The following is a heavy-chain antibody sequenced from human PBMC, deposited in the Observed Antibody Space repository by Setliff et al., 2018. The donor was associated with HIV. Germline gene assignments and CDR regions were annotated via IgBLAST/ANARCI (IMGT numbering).Heavy chain of an antibody. J-gene: IGHJ4*02. V-gene: IGHV4-39*07. Sequence: PSETLSLTCTVSGGSISTSNYYWGWVRQPPGKGLEWVGNVDYTGSTYYNPSLKSRVTISVDTSKNQFSLRLNSVTAADTAVYYCARQGNIVVVNSFDYWGQGTLVTVSS. CDR3: ARQGNIVVVNSFDY. CDR1: GGSISTSNYY. D-gene: IGHD2-21*01. CDR2: VDYTGST.